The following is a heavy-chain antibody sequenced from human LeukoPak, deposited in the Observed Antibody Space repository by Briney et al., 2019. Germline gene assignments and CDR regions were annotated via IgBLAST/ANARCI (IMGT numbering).Heavy chain of an antibody. CDR1: GFTFSSYA. Sequence: GGSLRLSCAASGFTFSSYAMHWVRQAPGKGLEWVAVISYDGSNKYYADSVKGRFTISRDNSKNTLYLQMNSLRAEDTAVYYCAREVGLDAFDIWGQGTMVTVSS. CDR2: ISYDGSNK. J-gene: IGHJ3*02. D-gene: IGHD1-26*01. V-gene: IGHV3-30*01. CDR3: AREVGLDAFDI.